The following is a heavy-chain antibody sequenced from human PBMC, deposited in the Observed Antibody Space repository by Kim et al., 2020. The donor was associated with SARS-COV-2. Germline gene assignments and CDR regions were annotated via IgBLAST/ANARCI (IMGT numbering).Heavy chain of an antibody. CDR3: ARAGITIFGVVTHFDY. CDR1: GGSISSGGYY. D-gene: IGHD3-3*01. J-gene: IGHJ4*02. Sequence: SETLSLTCTVSGGSISSGGYYWSWIRQHPGKGLEWIGYIYYSGSTYYNPSLKSRVTISVDTSKNQFSLKLSSVTAADMAVYYCARAGITIFGVVTHFDYWGQGTLVTVSS. V-gene: IGHV4-31*03. CDR2: IYYSGST.